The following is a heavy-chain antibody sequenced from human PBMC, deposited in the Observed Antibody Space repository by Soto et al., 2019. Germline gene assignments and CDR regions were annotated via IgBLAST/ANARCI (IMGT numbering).Heavy chain of an antibody. V-gene: IGHV3-30*18. CDR2: ISYDGSNQ. CDR3: AKGKAYDSSGYYLAYFDY. D-gene: IGHD3-22*01. Sequence: PGGSPRLSCAASGFTFNIYGMHWVRQAPDKGLEWVALISYDGSNQYYADSVKGRFTISRDNSKNTLFLQMNSLRAEDTAVYYCAKGKAYDSSGYYLAYFDYWGQGTLVTVSS. CDR1: GFTFNIYG. J-gene: IGHJ4*02.